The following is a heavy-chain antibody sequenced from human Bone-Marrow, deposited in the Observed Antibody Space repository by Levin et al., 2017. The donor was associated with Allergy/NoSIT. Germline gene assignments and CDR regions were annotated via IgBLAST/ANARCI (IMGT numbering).Heavy chain of an antibody. J-gene: IGHJ3*02. V-gene: IGHV4-39*07. CDR3: ARVAGKSSYGYSVTTFEI. CDR2: IFYSGTT. CDR1: YDSINTNNYY. D-gene: IGHD5-18*01. Sequence: SETLSLTCTVSYDSINTNNYYWGWIRQPPGKGLEWIGNIFYSGTTYYNPSLKSRVTISVDTSKNHFSLKLTSLTAADTAVYYCARVAGKSSYGYSVTTFEIWGQGTMVTVSS.